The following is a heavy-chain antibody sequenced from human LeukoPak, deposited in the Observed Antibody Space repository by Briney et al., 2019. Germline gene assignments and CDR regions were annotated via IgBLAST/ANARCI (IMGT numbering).Heavy chain of an antibody. D-gene: IGHD3-10*02. V-gene: IGHV3-48*03. Sequence: GGSLRLSCAASGFTFSSYEMNWARQAPGKGLEWVSYISNSGSTIYYADSVKGRFTISRDNAKNSLYLQMNSLRAEDTAVYYCAELGITMIGGVWGKGTTVTISS. CDR2: ISNSGSTI. J-gene: IGHJ6*04. CDR3: AELGITMIGGV. CDR1: GFTFSSYE.